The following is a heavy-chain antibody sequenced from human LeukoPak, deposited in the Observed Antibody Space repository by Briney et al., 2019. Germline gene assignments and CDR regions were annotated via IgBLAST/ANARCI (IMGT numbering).Heavy chain of an antibody. V-gene: IGHV1-69*04. CDR3: ARGQGLQIWDY. D-gene: IGHD5-18*01. J-gene: IGHJ4*02. CDR1: GGTFSSYA. CDR2: IIPILGIA. Sequence: GASVKVSCKASGGTFSSYAISWVRQAPGQGLEWMGRIIPILGIANYAQKFQGRVTITADKSTSTAYMELSSLRSEDTAVYYCARGQGLQIWDYWGQGTLVTVSS.